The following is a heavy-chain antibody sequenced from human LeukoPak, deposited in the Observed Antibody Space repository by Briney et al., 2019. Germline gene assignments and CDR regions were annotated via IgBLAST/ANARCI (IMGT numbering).Heavy chain of an antibody. Sequence: SVKVSCKASGGTFSSYAINWVRQAPGQGLEWMGRIIPILDIANHAQKFQGRVTITADKSTSTAYMELSSLRSADTAIYYCARDERDGYSLRYWGQGTLVTVSS. V-gene: IGHV1-69*04. J-gene: IGHJ4*02. CDR2: IIPILDIA. CDR1: GGTFSSYA. D-gene: IGHD5-24*01. CDR3: ARDERDGYSLRY.